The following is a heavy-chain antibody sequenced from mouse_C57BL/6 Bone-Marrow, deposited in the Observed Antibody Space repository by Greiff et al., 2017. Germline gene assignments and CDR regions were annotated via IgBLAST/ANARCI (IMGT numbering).Heavy chain of an antibody. V-gene: IGHV5-6*01. CDR1: GFTFSSYG. D-gene: IGHD2-2*01. CDR2: ISSGGSYT. Sequence: EVKLMESGGDLVKPGGSLKLSCAASGFTFSSYGMSWVRQTPDKRLEWVATISSGGSYTYYPDSVKGRFTISRDNAKNTLYLQMSSLKSEDTAMYYCARQGYDGHYAMDYWGQGTSVTVSP. J-gene: IGHJ4*01. CDR3: ARQGYDGHYAMDY.